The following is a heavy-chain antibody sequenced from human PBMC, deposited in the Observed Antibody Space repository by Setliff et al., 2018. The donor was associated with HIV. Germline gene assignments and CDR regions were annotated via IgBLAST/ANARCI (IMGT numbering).Heavy chain of an antibody. J-gene: IGHJ4*02. CDR3: ARSRLNYYDSSGYYPSYFDY. V-gene: IGHV4-39*07. CDR1: STSYH. D-gene: IGHD3-22*01. CDR2: ISSSGNT. Sequence: STSYHLGLIRQPPGTVLEWIGSISSSGNTNYHPSLKSRVTISVDTSKNQFSLKRSSATAADTAVYYCARSRLNYYDSSGYYPSYFDYWGQGTLVTVS.